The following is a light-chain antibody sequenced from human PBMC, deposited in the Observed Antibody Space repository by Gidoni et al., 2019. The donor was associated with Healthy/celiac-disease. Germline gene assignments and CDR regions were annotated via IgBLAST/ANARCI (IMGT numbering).Light chain of an antibody. CDR2: GNS. CDR1: SSNIGAGYD. Sequence: QSVLTQPPPISGAPGQTSPISCTGSSSNIGAGYDVHWYQQLPGTAPKLLIYGNSNRPSGVPDRFSGSKSGTSASLAITGLQAEDEADYYCQSYDSSLSGLWVFGGGTKLTVL. J-gene: IGLJ3*02. CDR3: QSYDSSLSGLWV. V-gene: IGLV1-40*01.